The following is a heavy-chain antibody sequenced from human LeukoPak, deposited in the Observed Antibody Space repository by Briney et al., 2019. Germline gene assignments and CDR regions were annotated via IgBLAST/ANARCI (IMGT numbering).Heavy chain of an antibody. D-gene: IGHD3-22*01. CDR3: AKDGEYYYDSSGYYPDY. J-gene: IGHJ4*02. CDR1: GFTFSSYG. CDR2: ISGSGGST. V-gene: IGHV3-23*01. Sequence: GGSLRLSCAASGFTFSSYGMIWVRQAPGKGLEWVSGISGSGGSTYLADSVKGRFTISRDNSKNSLYLQMNSLRAEDTALYYCAKDGEYYYDSSGYYPDYWGQGTLVTVSS.